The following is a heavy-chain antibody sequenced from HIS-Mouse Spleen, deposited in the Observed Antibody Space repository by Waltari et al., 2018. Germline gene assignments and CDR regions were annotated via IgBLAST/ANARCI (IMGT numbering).Heavy chain of an antibody. V-gene: IGHV4-39*07. J-gene: IGHJ2*01. CDR3: AREIPYSSSWYDWYFDL. CDR2: IYYSGST. Sequence: QLQLQESGPGLVKPSETLSLPCTVSVGPISSRSYYRDWIRQPPGKGLEWIWSIYYSGSTYYTPSLKSRVTISVDTSKNQFSLKLSSVTAADTAVYYCAREIPYSSSWYDWYFDLWGRGTLVTVSS. D-gene: IGHD6-13*01. CDR1: VGPISSRSYY.